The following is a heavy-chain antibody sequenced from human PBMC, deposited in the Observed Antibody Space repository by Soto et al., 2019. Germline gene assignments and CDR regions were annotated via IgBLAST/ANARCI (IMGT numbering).Heavy chain of an antibody. V-gene: IGHV3-9*01. Sequence: EVELVESGGGLVQPGRSLRLSCTASGFTFDDYAMHWVRQAPGKGLGWVSGINWYSGSIAYADSVRGRFTISRDNAKKSLHLQMQSLRVDDTAFYYCTQGDELQSPFADCGRGTLVTVSS. J-gene: IGHJ4*02. D-gene: IGHD2-21*01. CDR3: TQGDELQSPFAD. CDR1: GFTFDDYA. CDR2: INWYSGSI.